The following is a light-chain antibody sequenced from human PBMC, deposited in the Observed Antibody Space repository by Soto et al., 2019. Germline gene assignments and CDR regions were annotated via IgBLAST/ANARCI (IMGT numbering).Light chain of an antibody. CDR3: QQRHMWPIT. CDR2: DAY. J-gene: IGKJ5*01. CDR1: QSFRGL. V-gene: IGKV3-11*01. Sequence: EVLLTQSPLTLALAPGERATLSCRASQSFRGLLAWYQQKPGQAPRLLIYDAYNRATGIPPRFSGSGSGTDFTLTISSLEPEDSAVYYCQQRHMWPITFGQGTRLEIK.